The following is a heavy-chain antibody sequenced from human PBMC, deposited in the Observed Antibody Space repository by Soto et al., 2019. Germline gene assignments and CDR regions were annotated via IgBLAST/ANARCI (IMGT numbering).Heavy chain of an antibody. CDR3: AIGKWRITMVRGGPMDY. J-gene: IGHJ4*02. Sequence: EVQLVESGGGLVQPGGSLRLSCAASGFTFSSYEMNWVRQAPGQGLEWVSYISSSGSTIYYADSVKGRFTISRDNAKNSLYLQMNSLRAEDTAVYYCAIGKWRITMVRGGPMDYWCQGTLVSVSS. V-gene: IGHV3-48*03. CDR2: ISSSGSTI. CDR1: GFTFSSYE. D-gene: IGHD3-10*01.